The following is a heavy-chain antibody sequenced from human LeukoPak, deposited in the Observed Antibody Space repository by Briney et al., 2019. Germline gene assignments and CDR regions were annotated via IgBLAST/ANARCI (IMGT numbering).Heavy chain of an antibody. CDR3: TRDTGTTGEVKFDP. V-gene: IGHV4-59*12. CDR2: IYYSGST. CDR1: GGSISSYY. D-gene: IGHD4-17*01. J-gene: IGHJ5*02. Sequence: PSETLSLTCTVSGGSISSYYWSWTRQPPGKGLEWIGYIYYSGSTTYNPSLKSRVTMSVDTSKSQFSLNLMSVTAADTAVYYCTRDTGTTGEVKFDPWGQGTLVTVSS.